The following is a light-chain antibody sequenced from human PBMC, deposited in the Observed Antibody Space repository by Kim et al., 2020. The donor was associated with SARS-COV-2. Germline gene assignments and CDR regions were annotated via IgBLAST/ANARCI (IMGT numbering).Light chain of an antibody. Sequence: QTATLTCTGNNNDVGSQGATWRQQHQGHPPKLLSYRNNDRPSGISERFSASRSGDTASLTISGLQPEDEADYYCSAWDSRLTVWVFGGGTKLTVL. J-gene: IGLJ3*02. CDR1: NNDVGSQG. CDR3: SAWDSRLTVWV. CDR2: RNN. V-gene: IGLV10-54*04.